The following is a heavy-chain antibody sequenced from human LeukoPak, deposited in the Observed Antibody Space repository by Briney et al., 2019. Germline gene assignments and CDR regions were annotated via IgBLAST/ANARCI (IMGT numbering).Heavy chain of an antibody. CDR3: ARDRRTPACLFDY. J-gene: IGHJ4*02. Sequence: GGSLRLSCAASGFTVSSNYMSWVRQAPGKGLEWVSVIYSGGSTYYADSVKGRFTISRDNSKNTLYLQMNSLRAEDTAVYYCARDRRTPACLFDYWGQGTLVTVSS. CDR2: IYSGGST. D-gene: IGHD2-2*01. V-gene: IGHV3-66*02. CDR1: GFTVSSNY.